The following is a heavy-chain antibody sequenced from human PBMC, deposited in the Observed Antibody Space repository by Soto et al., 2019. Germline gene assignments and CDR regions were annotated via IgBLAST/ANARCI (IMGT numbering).Heavy chain of an antibody. Sequence: VQLVESGGGLVQPGGSLRLSCAASGFTFNTYYMNWVRQAPGKGLEWVANIKRDGTEKNYVDSVKGRFTISRDNAKSSLYLQMNSLSAGDTAVYYCARDRGYCSGGTCYSVLDYWGQGTLVTVSS. D-gene: IGHD2-15*01. CDR1: GFTFNTYY. V-gene: IGHV3-7*01. J-gene: IGHJ4*02. CDR3: ARDRGYCSGGTCYSVLDY. CDR2: IKRDGTEK.